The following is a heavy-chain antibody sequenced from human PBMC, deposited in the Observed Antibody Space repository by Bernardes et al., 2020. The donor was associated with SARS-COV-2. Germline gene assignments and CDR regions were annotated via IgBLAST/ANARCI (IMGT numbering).Heavy chain of an antibody. J-gene: IGHJ5*02. Sequence: LRLSCAVSGFSFTNHWMTWVRQAPGKGLEWVANINQDGSKKYYVDSVKGRFSISRESAKNSLFLQMNSLTVEDTAIYFCARGNIAAGGRFPSWFDPWGQGTLVTVSS. D-gene: IGHD6-13*01. CDR2: INQDGSKK. CDR1: GFSFTNHW. CDR3: ARGNIAAGGRFPSWFDP. V-gene: IGHV3-7*04.